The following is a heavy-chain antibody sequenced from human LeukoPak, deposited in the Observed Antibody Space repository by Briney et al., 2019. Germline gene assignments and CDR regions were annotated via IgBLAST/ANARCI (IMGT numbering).Heavy chain of an antibody. Sequence: GGSLRLSCTTSGFTFSHYWMSWVRQAPDKGLDWVANINQDGSEENYVDSVKGRFTISRDNAKNSLFLQMNGLRDDDTAVYYCARDRRLHHWGQGTLVIVSS. CDR2: INQDGSEE. CDR1: GFTFSHYW. J-gene: IGHJ1*01. V-gene: IGHV3-7*05. CDR3: ARDRRLHH.